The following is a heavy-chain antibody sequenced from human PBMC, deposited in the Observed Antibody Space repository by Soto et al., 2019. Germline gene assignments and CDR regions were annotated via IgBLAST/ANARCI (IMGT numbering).Heavy chain of an antibody. Sequence: PSETLTLTCNVSGGSVSSGSYYWSWIRQPPGKGLEWIGYMYYSGSTNYNPSLKSRVTISVDTSKNQFSLKLSSVTAADTAVYYCASEDYYDSSGPFDYWGQGTLVTVSS. V-gene: IGHV4-61*01. D-gene: IGHD3-22*01. CDR1: GGSVSSGSYY. CDR3: ASEDYYDSSGPFDY. J-gene: IGHJ4*02. CDR2: MYYSGST.